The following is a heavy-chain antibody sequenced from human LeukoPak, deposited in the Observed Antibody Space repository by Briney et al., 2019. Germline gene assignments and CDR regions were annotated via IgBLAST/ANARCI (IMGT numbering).Heavy chain of an antibody. J-gene: IGHJ4*02. D-gene: IGHD3-3*01. CDR3: ARDQYDTWSRRGNFDS. CDR1: GFTFSPSW. V-gene: IGHV3-74*01. Sequence: GGSLRLSCAASGFTFSPSWMHWVRQAPGKGLEWVSRINNDGSYINYADSVKGRFTISRDNAKNTLNLQMNSLRVEDTAVFYCARDQYDTWSRRGNFDSWGQGTLVIVSS. CDR2: INNDGSYI.